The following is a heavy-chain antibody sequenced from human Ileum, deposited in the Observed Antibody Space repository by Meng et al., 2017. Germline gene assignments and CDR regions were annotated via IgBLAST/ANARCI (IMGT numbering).Heavy chain of an antibody. J-gene: IGHJ4*02. D-gene: IGHD2-2*01. CDR1: GFTFSSYW. CDR2: IKRDGSET. V-gene: IGHV3-7*01. CDR3: ARVRIIRSRSTFDS. Sequence: GESLKISCAASGFTFSSYWMSWVRQAPGKGLEWVANIKRDGSETYYVDSVKGRFTISRDNAKNSLYLQMNSLRPDDTAVYYCARVRIIRSRSTFDSWGRGILVTVSS.